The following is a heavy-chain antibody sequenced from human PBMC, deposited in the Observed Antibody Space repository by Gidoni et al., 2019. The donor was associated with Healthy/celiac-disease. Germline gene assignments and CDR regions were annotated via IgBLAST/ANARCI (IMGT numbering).Heavy chain of an antibody. Sequence: EVQLVESGGGLVKPGGSLRLSCAASGFTFSSYSMNWVRQAPGKGLEWVSSISSSSSYIYYADSVKGRFTISRDNAKNSLYLQMNSLRAEDTAVYYCARDYTMIVVVRADAFDIWGQGTMVTVSS. CDR1: GFTFSSYS. J-gene: IGHJ3*02. D-gene: IGHD3-22*01. CDR3: ARDYTMIVVVRADAFDI. V-gene: IGHV3-21*01. CDR2: ISSSSSYI.